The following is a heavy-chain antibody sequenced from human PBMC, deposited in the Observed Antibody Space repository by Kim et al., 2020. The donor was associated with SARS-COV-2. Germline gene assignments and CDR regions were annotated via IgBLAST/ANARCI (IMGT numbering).Heavy chain of an antibody. V-gene: IGHV4-59*01. CDR2: IYYSGST. J-gene: IGHJ6*02. CDR1: GGSISSYY. D-gene: IGHD6-13*01. Sequence: SETLSLTCTVSGGSISSYYWSWIRQPPGKGLEWIGYIYYSGSTNYNPSLKSRVTISVDTSKNQFSLKLSSVTAADTAAYYCKCVSSRNYYYGMDVWGQGT. CDR3: KCVSSRNYYYGMDV.